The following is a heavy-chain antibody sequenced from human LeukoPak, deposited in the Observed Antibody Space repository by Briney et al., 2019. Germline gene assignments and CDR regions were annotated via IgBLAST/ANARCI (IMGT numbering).Heavy chain of an antibody. CDR3: AKETIVVVPAAKGALDY. J-gene: IGHJ4*02. D-gene: IGHD2-2*01. CDR1: GFTFSSYG. CDR2: IRYDGSNK. Sequence: GGSLRLSCAASGFTFSSYGMHWVRQAPGKGLEWVAFIRYDGSNKYYADSVKGRFTISRDNSKNTLYLQMNSLRAEDTAVYYCAKETIVVVPAAKGALDYWGQGTLVTVSS. V-gene: IGHV3-30*02.